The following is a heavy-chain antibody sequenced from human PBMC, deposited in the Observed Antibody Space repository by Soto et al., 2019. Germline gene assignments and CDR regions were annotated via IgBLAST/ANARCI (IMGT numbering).Heavy chain of an antibody. D-gene: IGHD3-9*01. CDR3: ARKLEASVRHVEWFSYKWFDP. V-gene: IGHV4-34*01. CDR2: ITFRGVT. J-gene: IGHJ5*02. CDR1: GDSLSGYA. Sequence: LSLTCDVHGDSLSGYAWSWIRQPPGKGLEWIGEITFRGVTNYHPSLKSRVSMSVDTSKNRISLNVSSVTAADTALYFCARKLEASVRHVEWFSYKWFDPWGPGTLVTVSS.